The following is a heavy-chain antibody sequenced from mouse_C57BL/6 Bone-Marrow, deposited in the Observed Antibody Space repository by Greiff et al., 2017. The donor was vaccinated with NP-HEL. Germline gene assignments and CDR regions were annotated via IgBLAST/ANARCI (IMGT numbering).Heavy chain of an antibody. J-gene: IGHJ4*01. CDR1: GFTFSDYY. D-gene: IGHD3-3*01. V-gene: IGHV5-16*01. CDR3: ARVGEMDY. Sequence: EVKLMESEGGLVQPGSSMKLSCTASGFTFSDYYMAWVRQVPEKGLEWVANINYDGSSTYYLDSLKSRFIISRDNAKNILYLQMSSLKSEDTAAYYCARVGEMDYWGQGTSVTVSS. CDR2: INYDGSST.